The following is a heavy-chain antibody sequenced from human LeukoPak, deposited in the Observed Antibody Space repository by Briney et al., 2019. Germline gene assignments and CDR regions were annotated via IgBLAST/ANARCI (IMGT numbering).Heavy chain of an antibody. V-gene: IGHV4-34*01. CDR2: INHSGST. CDR3: ASDETAAAGIFDY. J-gene: IGHJ4*02. CDR1: GGSFSGYY. Sequence: PSETLSLTCAVYGGSFSGYYWSWICQPPGKGLEWIGEINHSGSTNYNPSLKSRVTISVDTSKNQFSLKLSSVTAADTAVYYCASDETAAAGIFDYWGQGTLVTVSS. D-gene: IGHD6-13*01.